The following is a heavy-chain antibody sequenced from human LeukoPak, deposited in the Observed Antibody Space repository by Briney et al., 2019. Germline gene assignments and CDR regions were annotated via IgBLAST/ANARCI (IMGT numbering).Heavy chain of an antibody. D-gene: IGHD2-2*01. J-gene: IGHJ5*02. CDR2: IIPIFGTA. Sequence: SVKVSCKASGGTFSSYAISWVRQAPGQGLEWMGRIIPIFGTANYAQKFQGRVTITTDESTSTVYMELSSLRSEDTAVFYCARSHIGYCSSTSSPAAWFDPWGQGTLVTVSS. V-gene: IGHV1-69*05. CDR1: GGTFSSYA. CDR3: ARSHIGYCSSTSSPAAWFDP.